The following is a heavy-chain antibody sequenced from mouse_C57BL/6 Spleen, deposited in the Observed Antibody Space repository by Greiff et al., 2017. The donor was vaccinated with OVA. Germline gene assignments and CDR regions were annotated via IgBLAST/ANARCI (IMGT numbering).Heavy chain of an antibody. Sequence: EVKLVESGGGLVKPGGSLKLSCAASGFTFSSYAMSWVRQTPEKRLEWVATISDGGSYTYYPDNVKGRFTISRDNAKNNLYLQMSHLKSEDTAMYYCARDKDSNYVEGYFDYWGQGTTLTVSS. V-gene: IGHV5-4*01. CDR1: GFTFSSYA. CDR2: ISDGGSYT. CDR3: ARDKDSNYVEGYFDY. D-gene: IGHD2-5*01. J-gene: IGHJ2*01.